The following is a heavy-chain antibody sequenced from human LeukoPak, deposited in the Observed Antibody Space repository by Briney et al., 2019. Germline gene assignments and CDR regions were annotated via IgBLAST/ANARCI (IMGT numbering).Heavy chain of an antibody. D-gene: IGHD2-2*01. Sequence: SETLSLTCAVSGGSISSSNWWSWARQPPGKGLEWIGEIYHSGSTNYNPSLKSRVTISVDKSKNQFSLKLSSVTAADTAVYYCARVGDCSSTSCYFWFDPWGQGTLVTVSS. V-gene: IGHV4-4*02. CDR2: IYHSGST. CDR1: GGSISSSNW. J-gene: IGHJ5*02. CDR3: ARVGDCSSTSCYFWFDP.